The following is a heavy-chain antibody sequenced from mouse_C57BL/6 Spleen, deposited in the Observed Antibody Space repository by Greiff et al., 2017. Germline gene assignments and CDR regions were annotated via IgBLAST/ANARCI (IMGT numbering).Heavy chain of an antibody. CDR1: GYAFSSSW. V-gene: IGHV1-82*01. CDR3: ARLWEGV. D-gene: IGHD4-1*01. Sequence: QVQLQQSGPELVKPGASVKISCKASGYAFSSSWMNWVKQRPGKGLEWIGRIYPGDGDTNYNGKFKGKATLTADKSSSTAYMQLSSLTSEDSAVYFCARLWEGVWGTGTTVTVSS. CDR2: IYPGDGDT. J-gene: IGHJ1*03.